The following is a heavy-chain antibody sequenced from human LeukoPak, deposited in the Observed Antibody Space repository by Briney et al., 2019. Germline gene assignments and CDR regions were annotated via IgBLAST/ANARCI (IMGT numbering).Heavy chain of an antibody. J-gene: IGHJ4*02. CDR3: ARRYCTTTTWYYFDY. D-gene: IGHD2-2*01. CDR2: MSSSGST. CDR1: GGSISSSSHR. Sequence: SETLSLTCAVSGGSISSSSHRGGWIRQPPGKGLGWIASMSSSGSTNYNPSLQSPATISVDTCKNQFSLRLRSLTARDPAVYYRARRYCTTTTWYYFDYWGQGTLVTVSS. V-gene: IGHV4-39*01.